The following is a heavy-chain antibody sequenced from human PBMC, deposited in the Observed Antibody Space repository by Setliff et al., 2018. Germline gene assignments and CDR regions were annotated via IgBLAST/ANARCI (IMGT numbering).Heavy chain of an antibody. Sequence: PSETLSLTCTVSGGPISSSNYYWGWIRQPPGKGPEWIGYFYHSGSTNYNPSLKGRVTMTSDTSRNQLSLKLTSVSAADTAIYYCARSSYYASGNSHNYYMDVWGKGTAVTVSS. CDR3: ARSSYYASGNSHNYYMDV. D-gene: IGHD3-10*01. CDR1: GGPISSSNYY. J-gene: IGHJ6*03. CDR2: FYHSGST. V-gene: IGHV4-61*05.